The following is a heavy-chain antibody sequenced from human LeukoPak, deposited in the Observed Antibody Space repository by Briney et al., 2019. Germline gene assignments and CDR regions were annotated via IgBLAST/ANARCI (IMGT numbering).Heavy chain of an antibody. J-gene: IGHJ4*02. CDR3: ARDSITIFGVINY. CDR1: DFIFSSYW. D-gene: IGHD3-3*01. V-gene: IGHV3-7*01. CDR2: IKQDGGET. Sequence: PGGSLRLSCVASDFIFSSYWMTWVRQAPGKGLEWVANIKQDGGETYYVGSVKGRFTISRDNAQNSLYLQMNSLRAEDTAVYYCARDSITIFGVINYWGQGTLVTVSS.